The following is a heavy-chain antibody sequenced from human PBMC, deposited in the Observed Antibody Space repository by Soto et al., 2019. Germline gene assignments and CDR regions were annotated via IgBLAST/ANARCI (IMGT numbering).Heavy chain of an antibody. CDR2: ISGSGGST. D-gene: IGHD5-12*01. V-gene: IGHV3-23*01. CDR1: GFTFSSYA. CDR3: AKSPRGYSGCGSSFDI. Sequence: EVQLLESGGGLVQPGGSLRLSCAASGFTFSSYAMSWFRQAQGKGLEWVPAISGSGGSTYYADSVKGRFTIARDNSKYTLYVHMTSLTAEDTAVYYCAKSPRGYSGCGSSFDIWGQGTMDTVSS. J-gene: IGHJ3*02.